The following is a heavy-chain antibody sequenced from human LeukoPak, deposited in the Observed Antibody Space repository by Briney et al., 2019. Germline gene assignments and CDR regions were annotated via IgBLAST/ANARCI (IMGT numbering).Heavy chain of an antibody. Sequence: PSETLSLTCAVYGGSFSGYYWSWIRQPPGKGLEWIGEINHSGSTNYNPSLKSRVTISVDTSKNQFSLRLSSVTAADTAVYYCARRIVVVPAAILSHFDYWGQGTLVTVSS. J-gene: IGHJ4*02. CDR2: INHSGST. CDR3: ARRIVVVPAAILSHFDY. CDR1: GGSFSGYY. D-gene: IGHD2-2*02. V-gene: IGHV4-34*01.